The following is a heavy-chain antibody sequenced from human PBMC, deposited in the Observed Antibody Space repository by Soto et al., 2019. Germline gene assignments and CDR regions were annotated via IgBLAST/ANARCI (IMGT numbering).Heavy chain of an antibody. Sequence: ASVKVSCKASGYTFTGYYLHWVRQAPGQGLEWMGWINPGSGDTNYAQNFQDRVTMIRDTSISTAYLELSRLRSDDTAVYYCAMDVAQLRVPTALSAGMGVLGQGTTVTVP. CDR2: INPGSGDT. V-gene: IGHV1-2*02. CDR3: AMDVAQLRVPTALSAGMGV. CDR1: GYTFTGYY. J-gene: IGHJ6*02. D-gene: IGHD2-2*01.